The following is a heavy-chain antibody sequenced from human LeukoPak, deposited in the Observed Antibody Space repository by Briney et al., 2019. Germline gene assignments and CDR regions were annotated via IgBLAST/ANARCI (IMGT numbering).Heavy chain of an antibody. J-gene: IGHJ4*02. CDR2: IYYSGST. CDR3: ARGQQWLEAFEH. CDR1: GGSISSSSYY. V-gene: IGHV4-39*01. D-gene: IGHD6-19*01. Sequence: SETLSLTCTVSGGSISSSSYYWGWIRQPPGKGLEWIGSIYYSGSTYYNPSLKSRVTISVDTSKNQFSLKLSSVTAADTAMYYCARGQQWLEAFEHWGQGTLVTVSS.